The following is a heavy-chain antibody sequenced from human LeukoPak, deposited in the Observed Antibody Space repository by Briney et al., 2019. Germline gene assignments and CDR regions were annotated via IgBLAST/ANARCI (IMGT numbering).Heavy chain of an antibody. CDR3: ARGLLWFGESQQYNWFDP. CDR1: GYTFTGYY. CDR2: VNPNSGGT. J-gene: IGHJ5*02. Sequence: ASVKVSCKASGYTFTGYYMHWVRQAPGQGLEWMGWVNPNSGGTNYAQKFQGRVTMTRDTSISTAYMELSRLRSDGTAVYYCARGLLWFGESQQYNWFDPWGQGTLVTVSS. V-gene: IGHV1-2*02. D-gene: IGHD3-10*01.